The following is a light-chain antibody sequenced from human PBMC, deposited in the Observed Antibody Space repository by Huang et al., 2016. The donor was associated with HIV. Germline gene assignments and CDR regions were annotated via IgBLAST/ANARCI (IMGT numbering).Light chain of an antibody. Sequence: AIQMTQSPSSLSAFVGDRVTIACRASQGIRNDLGWYQQKPGGPPKLLIYGASTVQSGVPSRFSGGGSGTDFTLTISSRKPEDFATYYCLQDFNYPRTFGPGTKVD. CDR2: GAS. CDR3: LQDFNYPRT. CDR1: QGIRND. J-gene: IGKJ3*01. V-gene: IGKV1-6*01.